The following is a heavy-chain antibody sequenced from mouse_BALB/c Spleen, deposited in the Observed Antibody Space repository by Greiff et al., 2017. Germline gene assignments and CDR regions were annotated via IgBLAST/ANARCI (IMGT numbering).Heavy chain of an antibody. V-gene: IGHV14-3*02. CDR1: GFNIKDTY. J-gene: IGHJ3*01. D-gene: IGHD2-14*01. CDR2: IDPANGNT. Sequence: VQLQQSGAELVKPGASVKLSCTASGFNIKDTYMHWVKQRPEQGLEWIGRIDPANGNTKYDPKFQGKATITADTSSNTAYLQLSSLTSEDTAVYYCARRGYRYDALFAYWGQGTLVTVSA. CDR3: ARRGYRYDALFAY.